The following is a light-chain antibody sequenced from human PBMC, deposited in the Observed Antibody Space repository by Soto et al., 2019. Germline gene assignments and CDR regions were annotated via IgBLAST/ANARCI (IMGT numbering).Light chain of an antibody. J-gene: IGKJ4*01. CDR1: QSVSRY. CDR2: GAS. V-gene: IGKV3-15*01. Sequence: EIVLTQSPGTLSLSPGERATLSCRASQSVSRYLAWYQQKPGQAPRLLIYGASNRATGIPARFSGSGSGTEFTLTISSLKPEDFTVYYCQQYKNGPITFGGGTKVDIK. CDR3: QQYKNGPIT.